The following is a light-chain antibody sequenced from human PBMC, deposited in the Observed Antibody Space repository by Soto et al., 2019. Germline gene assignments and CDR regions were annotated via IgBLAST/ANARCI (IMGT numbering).Light chain of an antibody. CDR1: QSRGSNF. CDR2: ASS. J-gene: IGKJ5*01. Sequence: EIVLTQPPGTRSLSPGERATLSCMTSQSRGSNFLAWYQHKPGQAPRLLIYASSNRATGSPDRFSGSASGTDFTLTINRLEPEDFAVYYCQLYGISPHFGQGTRLEIK. CDR3: QLYGISPH. V-gene: IGKV3-20*01.